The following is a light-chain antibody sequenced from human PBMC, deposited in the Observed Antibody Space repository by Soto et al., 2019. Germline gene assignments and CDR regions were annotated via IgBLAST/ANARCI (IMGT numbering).Light chain of an antibody. CDR2: GTS. J-gene: IGKJ5*01. Sequence: EIVLTQSPGTLSLSPGERATLSCRASQSVSSSYLAWSQQKPGQAPRLLINGTSSRATCIPDRFSGSESGTDFTLTSSRLEPEDFAVYYCQQYGSTTFGQGTRLEIK. V-gene: IGKV3-20*01. CDR3: QQYGSTT. CDR1: QSVSSSY.